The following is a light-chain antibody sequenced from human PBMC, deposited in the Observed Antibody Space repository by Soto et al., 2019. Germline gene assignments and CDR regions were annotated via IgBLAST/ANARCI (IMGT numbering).Light chain of an antibody. V-gene: IGLV1-44*01. CDR3: AAWYDSLNGLV. CDR2: NNN. Sequence: QSVLTQPPSASGTPGQRVTISCSGSSSNIGSNTVNWYQQLPGTAPKLLIYNNNQQPSGVPDRFSGSKTCTSASLAIIGLQSEEEDDYYCAAWYDSLNGLVFGTGTKLTVL. CDR1: SSNIGSNT. J-gene: IGLJ1*01.